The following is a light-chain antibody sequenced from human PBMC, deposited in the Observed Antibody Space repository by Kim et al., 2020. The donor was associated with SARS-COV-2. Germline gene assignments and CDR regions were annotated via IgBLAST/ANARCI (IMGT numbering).Light chain of an antibody. CDR3: EQYNSWPSMYT. CDR2: GAS. J-gene: IGKJ2*01. V-gene: IGKV3-15*01. CDR1: QSVRNN. Sequence: SPGERAAPSCRASQSVRNNLARYQHKSGQAPRVLIYGASTRANGSPDRFSGSGSGTEFTLTISSLQSEDFAVYYCEQYNSWPSMYTFGQGTKLEIK.